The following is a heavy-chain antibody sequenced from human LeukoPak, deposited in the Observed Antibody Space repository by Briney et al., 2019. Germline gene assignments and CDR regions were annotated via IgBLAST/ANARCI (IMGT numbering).Heavy chain of an antibody. J-gene: IGHJ4*02. V-gene: IGHV3-48*02. CDR2: ISSRSSTI. CDR1: GFTFSSFS. D-gene: IGHD4-11*01. CDR3: APSVQCPGGYYFDY. Sequence: GGSLRLSCVVSGFTFSSFSRNWVRQAPGKGLEWISYISSRSSTIYYAYPMKRRFTISREYTKNSPYMQMNIMTDEATALYYGAPSVQCPGGYYFDYWGQGTLVTVSS.